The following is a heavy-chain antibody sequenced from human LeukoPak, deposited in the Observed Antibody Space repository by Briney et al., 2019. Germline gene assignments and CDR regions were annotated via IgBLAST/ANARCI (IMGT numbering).Heavy chain of an antibody. CDR2: INHSGST. V-gene: IGHV4-34*01. D-gene: IGHD5-12*01. CDR3: ARAGNGYSGYDLGSGGFDP. Sequence: SETLSLTCAVYGGSFSGYYWSWIRQPPGKGLEWIGEINHSGSTNYNPSLKSRVTISVDTSKNQFSLKLSSVTAADTAVYYCARAGNGYSGYDLGSGGFDPWGQGTLVTVSS. CDR1: GGSFSGYY. J-gene: IGHJ5*02.